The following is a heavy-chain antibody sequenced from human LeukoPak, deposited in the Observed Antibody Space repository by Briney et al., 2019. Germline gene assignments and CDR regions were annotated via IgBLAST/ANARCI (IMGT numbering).Heavy chain of an antibody. Sequence: GGSLRLSCAPSAPTFSILGMSWDRQAPGGGLEVVSYISDSGSTKYYADSVKGLFTISKDNANNSLHQQINRLRAEYTGDYYCVEADRRSDYWGQGTLVTVSS. CDR1: APTFSILG. CDR2: ISDSGSTK. V-gene: IGHV3-48*03. D-gene: IGHD3-3*01. J-gene: IGHJ4*02. CDR3: VEADRRSDY.